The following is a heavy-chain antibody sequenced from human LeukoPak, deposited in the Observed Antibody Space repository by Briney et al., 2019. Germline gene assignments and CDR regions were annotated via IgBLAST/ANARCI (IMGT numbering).Heavy chain of an antibody. Sequence: GGSLRLSCAASGFTFSSYWMSWVRQAPEKGLEWVANIKQDGSEKCYVDSVKGRFTISRDNAMNSLYLQMNSLRAEDTAVYYCARDSVRLPDYWGQGTLVTVSS. V-gene: IGHV3-7*01. J-gene: IGHJ4*02. CDR1: GFTFSSYW. CDR2: IKQDGSEK. CDR3: ARDSVRLPDY.